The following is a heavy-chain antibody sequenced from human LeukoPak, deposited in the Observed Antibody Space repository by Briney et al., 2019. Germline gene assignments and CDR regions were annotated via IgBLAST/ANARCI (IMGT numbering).Heavy chain of an antibody. V-gene: IGHV1-8*01. Sequence: GASVKVSCKASEYTFTSYDINWVRQATGQGLEWMGWMNPNSGNTGYAQKFQGRVTMTRNTSISTAYMELSSLRSEDTAVYYCARVGIAARTSPFDYWGQGTLVTVSS. CDR1: EYTFTSYD. CDR2: MNPNSGNT. CDR3: ARVGIAARTSPFDY. J-gene: IGHJ4*02. D-gene: IGHD6-13*01.